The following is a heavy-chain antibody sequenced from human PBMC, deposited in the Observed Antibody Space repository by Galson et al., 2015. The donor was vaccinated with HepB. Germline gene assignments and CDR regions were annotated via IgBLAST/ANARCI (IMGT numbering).Heavy chain of an antibody. V-gene: IGHV3-74*03. CDR2: INTDGSST. Sequence: SLRLSCAASGFTFSSYWMHWVRQAPGKGLVWVSRINTDGSSTTYAESVKGRFTISRDNAKNTLYLEMNSLRADDTAVYYCTKGGGSWASWGQGTLVTVSS. CDR1: GFTFSSYW. CDR3: TKGGGSWAS. J-gene: IGHJ5*02. D-gene: IGHD6-13*01.